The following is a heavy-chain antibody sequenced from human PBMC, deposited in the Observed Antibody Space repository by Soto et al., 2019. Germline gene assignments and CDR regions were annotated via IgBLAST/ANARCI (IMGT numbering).Heavy chain of an antibody. Sequence: QITLKESGPTRVRPTQTLTLTCTFSGFSLNTPGGGVAWIRQPPGKALEWLALIYWDDDKRYNSSLSSRLTITQGTSKNQVVLTMTNMDPADTATYYFVRSVYSTAYSWGQGTLVTVSS. CDR1: GFSLNTPGGG. V-gene: IGHV2-5*02. D-gene: IGHD2-8*02. CDR3: VRSVYSTAYS. CDR2: IYWDDDK. J-gene: IGHJ4*02.